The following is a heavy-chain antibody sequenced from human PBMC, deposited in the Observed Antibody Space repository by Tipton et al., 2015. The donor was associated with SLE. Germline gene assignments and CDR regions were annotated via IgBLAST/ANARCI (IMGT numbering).Heavy chain of an antibody. CDR2: IYYSGST. Sequence: TLSLTCTVSGGSISSSSYYWGWIRQPPGKGLEWIGSIYYSGSTYYNPSLKSRVTISVDTSKNQFSLKLSSVTAADTAAYYCARVAGDHDAFDIWGQGTMVTVSS. CDR1: GGSISSSSYY. D-gene: IGHD4-17*01. CDR3: ARVAGDHDAFDI. V-gene: IGHV4-39*07. J-gene: IGHJ3*02.